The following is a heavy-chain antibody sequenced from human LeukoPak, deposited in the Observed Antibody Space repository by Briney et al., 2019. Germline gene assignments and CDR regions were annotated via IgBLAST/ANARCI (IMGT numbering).Heavy chain of an antibody. D-gene: IGHD1-14*01. Sequence: GGSLRLSCAASGFTFSGYAMNWVRQAPGKGLEWVSGISGSGGTTYYADSVKGRFTISRDNSKNTLYLQINSLRAEDTAVYYCAKVPLSTVCFDYWGQGTLVTVSS. CDR1: GFTFSGYA. J-gene: IGHJ4*02. V-gene: IGHV3-23*01. CDR2: ISGSGGTT. CDR3: AKVPLSTVCFDY.